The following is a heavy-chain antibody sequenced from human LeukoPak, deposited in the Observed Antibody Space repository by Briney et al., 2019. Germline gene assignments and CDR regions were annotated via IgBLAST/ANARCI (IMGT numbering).Heavy chain of an antibody. CDR3: ARDYVDDIPMIKDY. CDR2: INLSGGST. J-gene: IGHJ4*02. Sequence: ASVKVSCKASGYIFTDFYMHWVRQAPGQGLEWMGLINLSGGSTTYAQRFQGRVTLTRDTSTSTVYMELSSLRSEDTAVYYCARDYVDDIPMIKDYWGQGTLVTVSS. D-gene: IGHD2-8*01. CDR1: GYIFTDFY. V-gene: IGHV1-46*01.